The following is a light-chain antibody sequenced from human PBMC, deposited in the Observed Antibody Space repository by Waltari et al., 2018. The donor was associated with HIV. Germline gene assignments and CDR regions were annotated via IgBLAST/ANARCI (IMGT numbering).Light chain of an antibody. CDR1: TSTIGTNS. CDR3: AAWDDSLSEPYVL. Sequence: QAVRTQPPSASGTPGQRVTISCYGTTSTIGTNSGKWYQQLPGTAPKLLIFSDDQRPSGVPDRCSGSKSGTSASLTISGLQSEDEGDYYCAAWDDSLSEPYVLFGGGTRLTVL. J-gene: IGLJ2*01. V-gene: IGLV1-44*01. CDR2: SDD.